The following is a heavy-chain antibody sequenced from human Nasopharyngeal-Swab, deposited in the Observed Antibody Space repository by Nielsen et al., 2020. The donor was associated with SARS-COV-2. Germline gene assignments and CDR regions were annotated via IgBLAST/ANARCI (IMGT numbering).Heavy chain of an antibody. D-gene: IGHD2-2*01. Sequence: KVSCKGSGYSFTSYWIGWVRQLPGKGLEWMGIIYPGDSDTRYRPSFQGQVTISADKSISTAYLQWSRLKASDTAMYYCAAKYQLLSGFDPWGQGTLVTVSS. CDR2: IYPGDSDT. V-gene: IGHV5-51*01. CDR1: GYSFTSYW. J-gene: IGHJ5*02. CDR3: AAKYQLLSGFDP.